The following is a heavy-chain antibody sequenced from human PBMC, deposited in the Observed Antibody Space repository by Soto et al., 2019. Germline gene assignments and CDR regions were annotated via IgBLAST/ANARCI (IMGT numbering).Heavy chain of an antibody. CDR3: ARDRYFDWFDENDY. V-gene: IGHV3-74*01. Sequence: GGSLRLSCAASGFTFSSYWMHWVRQAPWKGLVWVSRINSDGSSTSYADSVKGRFTISRDNAKNTLYLQMNSLRAEDTAVYYCARDRYFDWFDENDYWGQGTLVTVSS. CDR2: INSDGSST. D-gene: IGHD3-9*01. CDR1: GFTFSSYW. J-gene: IGHJ4*02.